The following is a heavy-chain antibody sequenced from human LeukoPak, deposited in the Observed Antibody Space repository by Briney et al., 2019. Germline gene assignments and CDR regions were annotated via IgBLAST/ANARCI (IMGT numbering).Heavy chain of an antibody. V-gene: IGHV3-7*01. CDR2: IKQDLSEK. D-gene: IGHD4-11*01. J-gene: IGHJ3*02. CDR1: GFTFSSYW. Sequence: GGSLRLSCAASGFTFSSYWMNWVRQAPGKGLEWVANIKQDLSEKYYVDSVKGRFTISRDNAKNSLYLQMNSLRAEDTAVYYCARAFVTVITGHDAFDIWGQGTMVTVSS. CDR3: ARAFVTVITGHDAFDI.